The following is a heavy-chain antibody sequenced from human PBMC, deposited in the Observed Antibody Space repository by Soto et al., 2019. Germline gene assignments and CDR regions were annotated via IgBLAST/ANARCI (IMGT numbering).Heavy chain of an antibody. CDR1: GYSISSSNW. CDR3: ARGGITMVRGRHWFDP. CDR2: IYYSGTT. J-gene: IGHJ5*02. Sequence: SETLSLTCAVSGYSISSSNWWGWIRQPPGKGLEWIGYIYYSGTTYYNPSLKSRVTMSVDTSKNQFSLKLSSVTAADTAVYYCARGGITMVRGRHWFDPWGQGTLVTVSS. V-gene: IGHV4-28*03. D-gene: IGHD3-10*01.